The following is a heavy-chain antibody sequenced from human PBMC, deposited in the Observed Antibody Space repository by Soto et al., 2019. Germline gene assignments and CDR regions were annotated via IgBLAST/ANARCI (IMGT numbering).Heavy chain of an antibody. CDR2: IKQDGSEK. J-gene: IGHJ6*02. Sequence: GGSLRLSCAASGFTFSSYWMSWVGQAPGKRLEWVANIKQDGSEKYYVDSVKGRFTISRDNAKNSLYLQMNSLRAEDTAVYYCARDPNIVATITAIYYYYGMDVWGQGTTVTVSS. CDR1: GFTFSSYW. V-gene: IGHV3-7*01. D-gene: IGHD5-12*01. CDR3: ARDPNIVATITAIYYYYGMDV.